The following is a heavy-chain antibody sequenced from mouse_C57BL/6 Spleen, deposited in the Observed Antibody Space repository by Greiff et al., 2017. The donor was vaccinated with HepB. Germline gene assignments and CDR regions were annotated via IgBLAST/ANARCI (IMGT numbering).Heavy chain of an antibody. D-gene: IGHD3-2*02. CDR2: IYPGSGNT. Sequence: ESGAELVRPGASVKLSCKASGYTFTDYYINWVKQRPGQGLEWIARIYPGSGNTYYNEKFKGKATLTAEKSSSTAYMQLSSLTSEDSAVYFCAREVDSSGYDYYAMDYWGQGTSVTVSS. CDR3: AREVDSSGYDYYAMDY. CDR1: GYTFTDYY. J-gene: IGHJ4*01. V-gene: IGHV1-76*01.